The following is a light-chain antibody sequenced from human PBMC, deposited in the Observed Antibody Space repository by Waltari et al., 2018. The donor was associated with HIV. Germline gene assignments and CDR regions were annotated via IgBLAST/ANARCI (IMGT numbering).Light chain of an antibody. CDR3: AAWDDSLSAVV. V-gene: IGLV1-47*01. J-gene: IGLJ2*01. Sequence: QSVLTQPPSASGTPGQRVTISCSGRSSNIGSHYVYWYQQPPGTAPKLLIYRNNQRPSGVPDRFSGSKCGTSASLAISGLRSEDEADYYCAAWDDSLSAVVFGGGTKLTVL. CDR2: RNN. CDR1: SSNIGSHY.